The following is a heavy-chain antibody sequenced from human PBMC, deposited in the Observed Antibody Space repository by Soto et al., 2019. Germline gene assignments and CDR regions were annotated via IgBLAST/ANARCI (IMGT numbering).Heavy chain of an antibody. CDR1: SFYITSRHY. J-gene: IGHJ4*02. V-gene: IGHV4-38-2*02. Sequence: EILSLTWSVSSFYITSRHYWGWIRQPPGKGLEWIASIYNTVSTHYNPSLKSRATISLETSQNHFSLRLNSVTAAATDIYDCAKNASGRYFDYWGPG. D-gene: IGHD6-19*01. CDR3: AKNASGRYFDY. CDR2: IYNTVST.